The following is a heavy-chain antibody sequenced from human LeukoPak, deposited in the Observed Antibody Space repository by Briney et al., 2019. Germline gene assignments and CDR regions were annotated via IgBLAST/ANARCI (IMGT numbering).Heavy chain of an antibody. Sequence: SETLSLTCTVSGGSISSSSYYWVWIRQPPGKGLEWIGTIYYSGSTYYNPSPKSRVTISVDTSKNQFSLKLSSVTAADTAVYYCARSLVIPASYYYYYYMDVWGKGTTVSVSS. D-gene: IGHD2-2*01. J-gene: IGHJ6*03. CDR3: ARSLVIPASYYYYYYMDV. CDR2: IYYSGST. V-gene: IGHV4-39*07. CDR1: GGSISSSSYY.